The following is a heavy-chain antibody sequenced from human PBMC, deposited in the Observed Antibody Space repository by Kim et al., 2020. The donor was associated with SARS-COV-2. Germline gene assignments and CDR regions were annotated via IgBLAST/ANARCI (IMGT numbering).Heavy chain of an antibody. J-gene: IGHJ4*02. V-gene: IGHV1-69*13. D-gene: IGHD5-12*01. CDR1: GGTFSSYA. Sequence: SVKVSCKASGGTFSSYAISWVRQAPGQGLEWMGGIIPIFGTANYAQKFQGRVTITADESTSTAYMELSSLRSEDTAVYYCARIKEDSRDGYSYWGQGTLVTVSS. CDR2: IIPIFGTA. CDR3: ARIKEDSRDGYSY.